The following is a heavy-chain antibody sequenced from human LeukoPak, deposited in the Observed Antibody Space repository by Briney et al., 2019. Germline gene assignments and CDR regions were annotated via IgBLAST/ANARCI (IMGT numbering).Heavy chain of an antibody. CDR2: ITDSGGGT. D-gene: IGHD2-8*01. Sequence: GGSLRLSSAEYAFPFCTTALSWVRQAPGKGLEWVSSITDSGGGTQYADSVKGRFTISRDNSKNTLYLQMNSLRAEDTAVYYCAKGRYCTYGFCYGRSEYWGQGTLVTVSS. CDR3: AKGRYCTYGFCYGRSEY. J-gene: IGHJ4*02. CDR1: AFPFCTTA. V-gene: IGHV3-23*01.